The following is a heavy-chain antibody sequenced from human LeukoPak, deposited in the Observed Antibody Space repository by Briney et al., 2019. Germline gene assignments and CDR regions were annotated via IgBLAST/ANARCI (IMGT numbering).Heavy chain of an antibody. V-gene: IGHV3-30*04. CDR3: ASDSSGWFEVNY. CDR2: ISYDGSNK. J-gene: IGHJ4*02. CDR1: GFTFSSYA. D-gene: IGHD6-19*01. Sequence: GRSLRLSCAASGFTFSSYAMHWVCQAPGKGLEWVAVISYDGSNKYYADSVKGRFTISRDNSKNTLYLQMNSLRAEDTAVYYCASDSSGWFEVNYWGQGTLVTVSS.